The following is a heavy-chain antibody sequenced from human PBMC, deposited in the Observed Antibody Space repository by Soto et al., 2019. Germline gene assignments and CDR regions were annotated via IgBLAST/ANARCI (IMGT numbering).Heavy chain of an antibody. V-gene: IGHV4-31*03. Sequence: QVQLQESGPGLVKPSQTLSLTCTVSGGSISGGTYYWSWIRQPPGQGLEWIGYIYFSGSTYYNPSLKSRVIISVDTSKNQFSLRLSSVTAADTAVYYCARGDWPTQMDVWDQGTTVTVSS. CDR1: GGSISGGTYY. CDR3: ARGDWPTQMDV. J-gene: IGHJ6*02. CDR2: IYFSGST. D-gene: IGHD2-21*01.